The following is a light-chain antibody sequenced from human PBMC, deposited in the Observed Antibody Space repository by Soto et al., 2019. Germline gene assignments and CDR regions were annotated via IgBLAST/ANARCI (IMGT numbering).Light chain of an antibody. CDR1: QSVSSSY. Sequence: EIVLTQSPGTLSLSPGERATLSCRASQSVSSSYLAWYQQIPGQAPMLLIYGASSRATGIPDRFSGSGSGTDFTLTISRLEPEYFAVYYCQQYGGSPLFTFGPGTKVDIK. CDR3: QQYGGSPLFT. J-gene: IGKJ3*01. V-gene: IGKV3-20*01. CDR2: GAS.